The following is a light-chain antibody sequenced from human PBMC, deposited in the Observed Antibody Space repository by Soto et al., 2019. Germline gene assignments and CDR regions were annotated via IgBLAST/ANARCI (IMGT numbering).Light chain of an antibody. Sequence: PATLSASVGDRITITCRASENIFKYVAWYQQTSGSAPNLLIYAASDLESGVPSRFSGSGSGTEFSLTIDNLQPNDSATYYCQHYNTRSIAFGGGTKVDVK. CDR1: ENIFKY. CDR3: QHYNTRSIA. J-gene: IGKJ4*01. CDR2: AAS. V-gene: IGKV1-5*01.